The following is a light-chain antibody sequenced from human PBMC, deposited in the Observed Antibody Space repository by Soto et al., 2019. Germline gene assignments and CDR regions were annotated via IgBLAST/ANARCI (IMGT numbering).Light chain of an antibody. Sequence: EIVLTQSPGTLSLSPGERAILSCRASQSVSSSYLAWYQQKPGQAPRLLIYGASSSATGIPDRFSGSGSGTDFTLTISRLEPEDCAVYYCQQYGSSHYPLGQGTKLEI. V-gene: IGKV3-20*01. J-gene: IGKJ2*01. CDR3: QQYGSSHYP. CDR1: QSVSSSY. CDR2: GAS.